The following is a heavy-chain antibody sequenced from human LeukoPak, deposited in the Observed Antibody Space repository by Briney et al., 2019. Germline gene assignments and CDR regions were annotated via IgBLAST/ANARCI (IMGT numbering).Heavy chain of an antibody. CDR1: GFIFSNYE. CDR3: ARDIGAAAYVWFDL. Sequence: PGGSLRLSCAASGFIFSNYEMNWVRQAPGKGLEWISYINRSGSTISYADSVRGRFTISRDNAKNSLYLQMNTMRAEDTAVYYCARDIGAAAYVWFDLWGQGTLVTVSS. V-gene: IGHV3-48*03. J-gene: IGHJ5*02. CDR2: INRSGSTI. D-gene: IGHD6-13*01.